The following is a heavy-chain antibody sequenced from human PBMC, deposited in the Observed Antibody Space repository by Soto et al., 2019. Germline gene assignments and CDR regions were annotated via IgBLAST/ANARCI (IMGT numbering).Heavy chain of an antibody. J-gene: IGHJ4*02. CDR2: IYYSGRT. Sequence: QVQLQESGPGLVKPSETLSLTCTVSGGSISSYYWSWIRQPPGKGLEWIGYIYYSGRTNYNPSLKSRVNISVDTSKNQYSLKLSSVTVADTAVYYCARGYCSGGSCYRPGLDYWGQGTLVTVSS. D-gene: IGHD2-15*01. CDR3: ARGYCSGGSCYRPGLDY. V-gene: IGHV4-59*01. CDR1: GGSISSYY.